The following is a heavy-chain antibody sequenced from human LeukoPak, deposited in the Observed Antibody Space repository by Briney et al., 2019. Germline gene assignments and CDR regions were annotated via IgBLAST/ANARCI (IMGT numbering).Heavy chain of an antibody. D-gene: IGHD3-22*01. V-gene: IGHV4-34*01. CDR3: ARGICITMIVVVITTFAESAWFDP. CDR1: GGSFSGYY. J-gene: IGHJ5*02. CDR2: INHSGST. Sequence: PSETLSLTCAVYGGSFSGYYWSWVRQPPGKGLGWIGEINHSGSTNYNPSLKSRVTISVDTSKNQFSLKLSSVTAADTAVYYCARGICITMIVVVITTFAESAWFDPWGQGTLVTVSS.